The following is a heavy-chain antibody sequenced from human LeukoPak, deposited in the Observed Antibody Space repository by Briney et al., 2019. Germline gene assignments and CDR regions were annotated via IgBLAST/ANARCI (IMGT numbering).Heavy chain of an antibody. CDR3: ARVGAARLYYYYMDV. D-gene: IGHD2-15*01. CDR1: GFTFSSYS. V-gene: IGHV3-21*01. CDR2: ISSSSSYI. J-gene: IGHJ6*03. Sequence: GGFLRLSCAASGFTFSSYSMNWVRQAPGKGLEWVSSISSSSSYIYYADSVKGRFTISRDNAKNSLYLQMNSLRAEDTAVYYCARVGAARLYYYYMDVWGKGTTVTVSS.